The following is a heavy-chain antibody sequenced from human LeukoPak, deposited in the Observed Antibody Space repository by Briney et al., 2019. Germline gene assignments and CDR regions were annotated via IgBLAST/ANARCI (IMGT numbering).Heavy chain of an antibody. CDR1: GFTFSNAW. CDR3: TKFDY. V-gene: IGHV3-15*01. J-gene: IGHJ4*02. CDR2: IKSKTDGGTT. Sequence: PGGSLRLSCAASGFTFSNAWMSWVRQAPGKGLEWVGRIKSKTDGGTTDYAAPVKGRFTISRDDSKNTVFLHMTSLRAEDTAVYYCTKFDYWGQGVLVTVSS.